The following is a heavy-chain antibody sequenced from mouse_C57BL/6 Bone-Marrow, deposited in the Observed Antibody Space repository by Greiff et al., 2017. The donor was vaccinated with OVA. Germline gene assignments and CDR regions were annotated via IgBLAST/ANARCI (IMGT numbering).Heavy chain of an antibody. CDR3: ARSLYGYAMDY. D-gene: IGHD1-1*01. CDR1: GYTFTNYW. Sequence: QVQLQQSGAELVRPGTSVKMSCKASGYTFTNYWIGWAKQRPGHGLEWIGDIYPGGGYTNYNEKFKGKATMTADKSSSTAYMQFSSLTSEDSAIYYCARSLYGYAMDYWGQGTSVTVSS. CDR2: IYPGGGYT. V-gene: IGHV1-63*01. J-gene: IGHJ4*01.